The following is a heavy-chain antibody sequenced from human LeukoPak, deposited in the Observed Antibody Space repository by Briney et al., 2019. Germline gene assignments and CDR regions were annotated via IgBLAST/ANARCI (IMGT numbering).Heavy chain of an antibody. CDR1: GGSISSGGYY. D-gene: IGHD2-2*01. CDR3: ARANPLYCSSTTCLFDY. CDR2: IYYSGST. V-gene: IGHV4-31*03. Sequence: SETLSLTCTVSGGSISSGGYYWSWIRQHPGKGLEWIGYIYYSGSTYYNPSLKSRVTISVDTSKNQFSLKLSSVTAADTAVYYCARANPLYCSSTTCLFDYWGQGTLVTVSS. J-gene: IGHJ4*02.